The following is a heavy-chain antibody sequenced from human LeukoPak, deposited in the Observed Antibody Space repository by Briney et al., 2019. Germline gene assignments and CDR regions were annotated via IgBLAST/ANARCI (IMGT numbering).Heavy chain of an antibody. CDR3: AKDMGDCSSTSCSNLFDY. D-gene: IGHD2-2*01. V-gene: IGHV3-43*01. CDR1: GFTFDDYT. CDR2: ISWDASRT. J-gene: IGHJ4*02. Sequence: GGSLRPSCAASGFTFDDYTMHWVRQAPGKGLEWVSLISWDASRTYYADSVKGRFTISRDNSKNSLYLQMNSLRTEDTALYYCAKDMGDCSSTSCSNLFDYWGQGTLVTVSS.